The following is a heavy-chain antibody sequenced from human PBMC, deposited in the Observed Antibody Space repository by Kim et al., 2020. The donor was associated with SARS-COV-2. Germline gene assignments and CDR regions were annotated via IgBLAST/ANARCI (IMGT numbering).Heavy chain of an antibody. V-gene: IGHV3-74*01. J-gene: IGHJ4*02. D-gene: IGHD3-22*01. CDR3: AMLYYDSPRYEGLDY. Sequence: DTVKCRITISRDNAKNTLYLHMNSLRAEDTAVYYCAMLYYDSPRYEGLDYWGQGTLVTVSS.